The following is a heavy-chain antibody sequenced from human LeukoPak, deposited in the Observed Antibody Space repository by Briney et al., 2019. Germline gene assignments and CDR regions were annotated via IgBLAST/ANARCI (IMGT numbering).Heavy chain of an antibody. CDR3: AKLATSDTGETY. J-gene: IGHJ4*02. CDR2: INPSGDST. Sequence: ASVKVSCKASGYTFTIDNIHWVRQAPGQGLEWMGVINPSGDSTTYAQNFQGRVTMTRDTSTSTVYMELRSLRSEDTAIYYCAKLATSDTGETYWGQGTLVTVSS. CDR1: GYTFTIDN. V-gene: IGHV1-46*01. D-gene: IGHD3-16*01.